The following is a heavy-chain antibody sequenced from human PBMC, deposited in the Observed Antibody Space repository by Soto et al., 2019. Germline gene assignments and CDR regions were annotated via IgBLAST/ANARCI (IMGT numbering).Heavy chain of an antibody. Sequence: QLQLQESGPGLVKPSETLSLTCTVSGGSISSSSYYWGWIRQPPGKGLEWIGSIYYSGSTYYNPSLTSRVTISVDTSKTQCSLKLISVTAADTAVYYCARRATVTSGAVFHPWGQGTLVTVSS. CDR1: GGSISSSSYY. CDR3: ARRATVTSGAVFHP. J-gene: IGHJ5*02. D-gene: IGHD4-17*01. CDR2: IYYSGST. V-gene: IGHV4-39*01.